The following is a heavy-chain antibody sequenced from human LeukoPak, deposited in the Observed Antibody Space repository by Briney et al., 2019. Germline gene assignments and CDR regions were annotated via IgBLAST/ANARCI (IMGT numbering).Heavy chain of an antibody. Sequence: TSSETLSLTCTVSGGSISSGGYYWSWIRQPPGKGLEWIGYIYYSGSTNYNPSLKSRVTISVDTSKNQFSLKLSSVTAADTAVYYCARDATPYYYDSSGYYRPNWFDPWGQGTLVTVSS. J-gene: IGHJ5*02. CDR3: ARDATPYYYDSSGYYRPNWFDP. CDR1: GGSISSGGYY. D-gene: IGHD3-22*01. V-gene: IGHV4-61*08. CDR2: IYYSGST.